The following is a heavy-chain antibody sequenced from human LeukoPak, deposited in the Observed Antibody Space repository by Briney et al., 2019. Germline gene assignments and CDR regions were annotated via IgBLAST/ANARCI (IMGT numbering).Heavy chain of an antibody. Sequence: GGSLRLSCAASGFSFSSYGMHWVRQAPGKGLEWVAFVRYDGSNQYYADFVKGRFTISRDNAKNSLYLQMNSLRAEDTAVYYCARVRYSYGSSWFDPWGQGTLVTVSS. CDR2: VRYDGSNQ. CDR3: ARVRYSYGSSWFDP. CDR1: GFSFSSYG. J-gene: IGHJ5*02. D-gene: IGHD5-18*01. V-gene: IGHV3-30*02.